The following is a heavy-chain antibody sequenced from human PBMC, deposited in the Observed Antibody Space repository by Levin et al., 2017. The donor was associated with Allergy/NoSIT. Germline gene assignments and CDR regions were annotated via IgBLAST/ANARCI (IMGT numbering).Heavy chain of an antibody. D-gene: IGHD3-3*01. CDR2: INHSGST. J-gene: IGHJ5*02. CDR1: GGSFSGYY. CDR3: ARGVLRFLEWLQSVRWFDP. Sequence: PSETLSLTCAVYGGSFSGYYWSWIRQPPGKGLEWIGEINHSGSTNYNPSLKSRVTISVDTSKNQFSLKLSSVTAADTAVYYCARGVLRFLEWLQSVRWFDPWGQGTLVTVSS. V-gene: IGHV4-34*01.